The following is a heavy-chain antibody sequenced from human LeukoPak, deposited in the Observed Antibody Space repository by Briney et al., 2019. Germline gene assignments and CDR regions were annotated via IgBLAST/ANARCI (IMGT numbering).Heavy chain of an antibody. CDR2: IYYSGTT. V-gene: IGHV4-59*01. Sequence: SETLSLTCTVSGGSISTYYWSWIRQPPGEGLEGIGSIYYSGTTHSNPSLKSRATISVDTSKNHLSLKVNFVTAADTAVYYCARGASGTLYGAFDIWGQGTMVTVSS. CDR3: ARGASGTLYGAFDI. D-gene: IGHD1-26*01. J-gene: IGHJ3*02. CDR1: GGSISTYY.